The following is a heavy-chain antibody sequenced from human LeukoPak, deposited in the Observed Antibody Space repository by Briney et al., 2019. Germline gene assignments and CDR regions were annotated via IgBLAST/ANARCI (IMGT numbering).Heavy chain of an antibody. V-gene: IGHV3-30-3*01. CDR2: ISYDGSNK. CDR3: ARAIFRSSWSFDY. J-gene: IGHJ4*02. CDR1: GFTFSSYA. Sequence: QAGGSLRLSCAASGFTFSSYAMHWVRQAPGKGLEWVAVISYDGSNKYYADSVKGRFTISRDNAKNSLYLQMNSLRAEDTAVYYCARAIFRSSWSFDYWGQGTLVTVSS. D-gene: IGHD6-13*01.